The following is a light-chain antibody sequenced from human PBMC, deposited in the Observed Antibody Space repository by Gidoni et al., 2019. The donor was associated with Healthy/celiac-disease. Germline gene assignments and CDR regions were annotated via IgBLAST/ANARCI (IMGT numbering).Light chain of an antibody. J-gene: IGLJ3*02. CDR3: GTWDSSLSGV. V-gene: IGLV1-51*01. CDR1: SSNIGNNY. CDR2: DNN. Sequence: QSVLPQPPSVSAAPRQKVTISCSGSSSNIGNNYVSWYQQLPGTAPKLLIYDNNKRPSGIPDRFSGSKSGTSATLGITGLQTGDEADYYCGTWDSSLSGVFGGGTKLTVL.